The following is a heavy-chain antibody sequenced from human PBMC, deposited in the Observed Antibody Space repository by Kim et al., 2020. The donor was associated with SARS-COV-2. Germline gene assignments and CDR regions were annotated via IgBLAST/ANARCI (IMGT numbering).Heavy chain of an antibody. V-gene: IGHV3-7*03. CDR3: ARYTNHDY. Sequence: GSEKYYVDSVKGRFTISRDNAKNSVYLQMNSLRAEDTAVFYCARYTNHDYWGQGTLVTVSS. J-gene: IGHJ4*02. D-gene: IGHD2-8*01. CDR2: GSEK.